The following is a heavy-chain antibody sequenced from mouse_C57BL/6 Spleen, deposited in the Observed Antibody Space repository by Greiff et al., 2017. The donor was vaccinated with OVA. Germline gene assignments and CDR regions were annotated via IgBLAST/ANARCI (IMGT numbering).Heavy chain of an antibody. CDR1: GYTFTSYW. V-gene: IGHV1-69*01. CDR3: ARSRRAGTGSFAY. D-gene: IGHD3-3*01. Sequence: QVQLQQPGAELVMPGASVKLSCKASGYTFTSYWMHWVKQRPGQGLEWIGEIDPSDSYTNYNQKFKGKSTLTVDKSSSTAYMQLSSLTSEDSAVYYCARSRRAGTGSFAYWGQGTLVTVSA. CDR2: IDPSDSYT. J-gene: IGHJ3*01.